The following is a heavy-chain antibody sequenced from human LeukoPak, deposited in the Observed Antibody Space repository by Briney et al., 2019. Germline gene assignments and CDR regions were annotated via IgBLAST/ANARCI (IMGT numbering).Heavy chain of an antibody. CDR2: ISSSSSYI. CDR1: GFTFSSYG. D-gene: IGHD2-2*01. V-gene: IGHV3-21*01. Sequence: PGGSLRLSCAVSGFTFSSYGMNWVRQAPGKGLEWVSSISSSSSYIYYADSVKGRFTISRDNAKNSLYLQMNSLRAEDTAVYYCARDYDVVVPPDYWGQGTLVTVSS. J-gene: IGHJ4*02. CDR3: ARDYDVVVPPDY.